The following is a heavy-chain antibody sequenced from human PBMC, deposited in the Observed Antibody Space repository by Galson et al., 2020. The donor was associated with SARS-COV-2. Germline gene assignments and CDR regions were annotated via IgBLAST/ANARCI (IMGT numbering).Heavy chain of an antibody. V-gene: IGHV3-7*04. CDR3: ARVGHDMSMRSFFDY. J-gene: IGHJ4*02. D-gene: IGHD3-9*01. Sequence: QLGESLKISCAASGFTFSSYWMSWVRQGPGSGLEWLANIQRDGSEKKYVDSVEGRFAISRDNAKNSLFLQMNSLRAEDTAVYYCARVGHDMSMRSFFDYWGQGILVTVYS. CDR1: GFTFSSYW. CDR2: IQRDGSEK.